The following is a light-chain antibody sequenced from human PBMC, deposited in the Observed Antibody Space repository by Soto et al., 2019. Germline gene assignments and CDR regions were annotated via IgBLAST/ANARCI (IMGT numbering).Light chain of an antibody. CDR2: SNN. J-gene: IGLJ1*01. Sequence: SALPQPPSSSVTPGQRVTISCSGSSSNIGSNTVNWYQQLPGTAPKLLIYSNNQRPSGVPDRFSGSKSGTSASLAISGLQSEDEADYYCAAWDDSLNGDNYVFGTGTKVTVL. V-gene: IGLV1-44*01. CDR3: AAWDDSLNGDNYV. CDR1: SSNIGSNT.